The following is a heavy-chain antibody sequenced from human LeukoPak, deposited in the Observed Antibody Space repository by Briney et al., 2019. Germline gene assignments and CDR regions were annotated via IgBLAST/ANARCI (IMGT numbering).Heavy chain of an antibody. J-gene: IGHJ4*02. V-gene: IGHV3-30*18. Sequence: GRSLRLSCAASGFTFSSYRMHWVRQAPGKGLEWVALSSYDGINKYNADSVKGRFIISRDNSKNTLYLQMNSLRSEDTSVYYCAEAATTVTTSGLGYWGQGTLVTVSS. CDR3: AEAATTVTTSGLGY. CDR2: SSYDGINK. D-gene: IGHD4-17*01. CDR1: GFTFSSYR.